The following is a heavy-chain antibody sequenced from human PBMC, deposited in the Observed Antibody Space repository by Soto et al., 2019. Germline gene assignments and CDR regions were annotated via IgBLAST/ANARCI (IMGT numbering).Heavy chain of an antibody. V-gene: IGHV4-61*08. CDR1: GGSISSGGYS. CDR2: IYYSGST. J-gene: IGHJ4*02. CDR3: ASTAHSSGWYSGGFDY. D-gene: IGHD6-19*01. Sequence: SETLSLTCAVSGGSISSGGYSWSWIRQPPGKGLEWIGYIYYSGSTNYNPSLKSRVTISVDTSKNQFSLKLSSVTAADTAVYYCASTAHSSGWYSGGFDYWGQGTLVTVSS.